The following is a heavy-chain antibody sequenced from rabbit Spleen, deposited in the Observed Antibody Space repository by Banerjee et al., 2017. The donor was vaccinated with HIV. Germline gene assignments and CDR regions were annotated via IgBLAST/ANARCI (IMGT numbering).Heavy chain of an antibody. CDR2: IAGSSSGFT. J-gene: IGHJ3*01. CDR1: GFSFSSSYY. V-gene: IGHV1S45*01. Sequence: QEQLVESGGGLVQPEGSLTLTCTASGFSFSSSYYMCWVRQAPGKGLEWISCIAGSSSGFTYSASWAKGRSTFSKTSSTTVTLQLSSLTAADTATYFCARDLTGVIGWNFGWWGQGTL. CDR3: ARDLTGVIGWNFGW. D-gene: IGHD4-1*01.